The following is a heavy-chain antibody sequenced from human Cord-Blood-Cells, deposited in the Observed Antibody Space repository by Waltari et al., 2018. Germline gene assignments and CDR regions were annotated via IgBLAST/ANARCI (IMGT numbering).Heavy chain of an antibody. CDR3: ARDQYGGSGNDY. Sequence: QVQLVQSGAEVKKPGASVTVSCKASGYTFTGYYMPWVRQAPGQGPEWMGWINPNSGGTNYAQKFQGRVTMTRDTSISTAYMELSRLRSDDTAVYYCARDQYGGSGNDYWGQGTLVTVSS. CDR1: GYTFTGYY. CDR2: INPNSGGT. J-gene: IGHJ4*02. V-gene: IGHV1-2*02. D-gene: IGHD3-16*01.